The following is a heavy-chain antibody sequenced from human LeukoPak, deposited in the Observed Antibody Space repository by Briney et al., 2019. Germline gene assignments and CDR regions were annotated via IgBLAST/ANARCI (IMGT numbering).Heavy chain of an antibody. D-gene: IGHD5-24*01. Sequence: GGSLRLSCVASGFSFSSYGMHWVRQAPGKGLEWVAVIWFDGSGKYYADSVKGRFTISRDNAKNSLFLQMNNVRADDTAVYYCARYTYKHDCWGQGTLVTVSS. J-gene: IGHJ4*02. CDR3: ARYTYKHDC. CDR1: GFSFSSYG. V-gene: IGHV3-33*01. CDR2: IWFDGSGK.